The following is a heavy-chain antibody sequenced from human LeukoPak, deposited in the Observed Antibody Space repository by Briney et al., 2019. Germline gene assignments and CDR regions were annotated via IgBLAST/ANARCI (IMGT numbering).Heavy chain of an antibody. CDR3: ARDSSGWYRGAFDI. D-gene: IGHD6-19*01. V-gene: IGHV3-21*01. J-gene: IGHJ3*02. CDR1: GFTFTSYT. CDR2: ISSSSSYI. Sequence: GGSLRLSCAASGFTFTSYTMNWVRQAPGKGLEWVPSISSSSSYIYYADSVKGRFTISRDNAKNSLHLQMNSLRAEDTAVYYCARDSSGWYRGAFDIWGQGTMVTVSS.